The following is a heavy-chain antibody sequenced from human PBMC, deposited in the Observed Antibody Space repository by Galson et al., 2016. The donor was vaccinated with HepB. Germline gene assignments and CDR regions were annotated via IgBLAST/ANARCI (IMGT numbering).Heavy chain of an antibody. D-gene: IGHD3-10*01. CDR1: GFTFNYFA. J-gene: IGHJ4*02. CDR2: ISGRATST. Sequence: SLRLSCAASGFTFNYFAMNWVRQAPGKGLEWVSAISGRATSTFYADSVKGRFTISRDNSKNTLYLQMNSLSAEDTAVYFCSKDQGFGVAAADYWGQGALVSVSS. CDR3: SKDQGFGVAAADY. V-gene: IGHV3-23*01.